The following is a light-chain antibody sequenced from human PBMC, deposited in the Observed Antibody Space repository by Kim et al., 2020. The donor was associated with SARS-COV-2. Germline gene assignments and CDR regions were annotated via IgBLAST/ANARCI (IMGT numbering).Light chain of an antibody. CDR1: QDISSW. V-gene: IGKV1D-12*01. CDR3: KQAHSYPLT. CDR2: EAS. Sequence: AAVGDRVTITCRASQDISSWLAWYQQKPGKAPKVLIYEASNLKSGVPSRFSGSGSGTDFTLTINSLQPEDFATYYCKQAHSYPLTFGGGTKVDIK. J-gene: IGKJ4*01.